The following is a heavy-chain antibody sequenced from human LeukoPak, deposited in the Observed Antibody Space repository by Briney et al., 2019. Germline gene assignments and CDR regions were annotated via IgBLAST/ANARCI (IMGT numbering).Heavy chain of an antibody. D-gene: IGHD3-10*02. J-gene: IGHJ6*04. Sequence: GGSLRLSCAASGFTFRSYGMHWVRQAPGKGLEWVAFIRYDGNNKYYADSVKGRFTISRDNAKNSLYLQMNSLRAEDTAVYYCAELGITMIGGVWGKGTTVTISS. CDR2: IRYDGNNK. V-gene: IGHV3-30*02. CDR1: GFTFRSYG. CDR3: AELGITMIGGV.